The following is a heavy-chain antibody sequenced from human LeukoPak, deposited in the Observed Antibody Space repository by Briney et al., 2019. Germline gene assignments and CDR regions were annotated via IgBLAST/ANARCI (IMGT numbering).Heavy chain of an antibody. CDR2: INPNGGGT. D-gene: IGHD6-19*01. J-gene: IGHJ5*02. V-gene: IGHV1-46*01. CDR3: ARDPVSSNWPRGQVFDP. Sequence: ASVKIFCKASVYSFTIYYVNWVRQPPGQGLEWMGIINPNGGGTTYTGKFQGRVTMTRDTSTSTVYMELSSLRPDDTAVYYCARDPVSSNWPRGQVFDPWGQGTLVTVSS. CDR1: VYSFTIYY.